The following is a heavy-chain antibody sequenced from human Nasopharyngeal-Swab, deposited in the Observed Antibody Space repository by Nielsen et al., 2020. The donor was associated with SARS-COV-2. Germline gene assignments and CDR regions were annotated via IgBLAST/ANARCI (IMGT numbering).Heavy chain of an antibody. J-gene: IGHJ4*02. V-gene: IGHV3-21*04. CDR2: ISSSSSYI. D-gene: IGHD6-19*01. CDR3: ARLVADSSGWGFDY. CDR1: GFTFSSYS. Sequence: GEPLKISCAASGFTFSSYSMNWVRQAPGKGLEWVSSISSSSSYIYYADSVKEQFTISRDNAKNSLYLQMNSLRAEDTAVYYCARLVADSSGWGFDYWGQGTLVTVSS.